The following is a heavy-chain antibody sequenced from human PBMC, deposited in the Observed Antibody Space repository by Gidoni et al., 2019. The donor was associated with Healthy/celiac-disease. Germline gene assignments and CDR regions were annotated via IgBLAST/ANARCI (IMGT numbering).Heavy chain of an antibody. CDR1: GFTFGRYG. CDR3: ARVPFGELAGPFDY. D-gene: IGHD3-10*01. CDR2: IWYDGSNK. J-gene: IGHJ4*02. Sequence: QVQLVESGGVVVQPGRSLRLSCSASGFTFGRYGMHWVRQAPGKGLEWVAVIWYDGSNKYYADSVKGRFTISRDNSKNTLYLQMNSLRAEDTAVYYCARVPFGELAGPFDYWGQGTLVTVSS. V-gene: IGHV3-33*01.